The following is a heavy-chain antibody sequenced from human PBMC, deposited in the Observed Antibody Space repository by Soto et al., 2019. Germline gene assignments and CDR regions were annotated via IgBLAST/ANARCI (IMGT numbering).Heavy chain of an antibody. CDR3: ARDRYTRYCYGPTYYYYYGMDV. D-gene: IGHD5-18*01. Sequence: QVQLVESGGGVVQPGRSLRLSCAASGFTFSSYTMHWVRQAPGKGLEWVAVISYDGNNQYYVDSVKGRFAISRDDSKNKLYLQMNSLRAEDTAVYYCARDRYTRYCYGPTYYYYYGMDVWGQGTTVTVSS. CDR2: ISYDGNNQ. CDR1: GFTFSSYT. V-gene: IGHV3-30*09. J-gene: IGHJ6*02.